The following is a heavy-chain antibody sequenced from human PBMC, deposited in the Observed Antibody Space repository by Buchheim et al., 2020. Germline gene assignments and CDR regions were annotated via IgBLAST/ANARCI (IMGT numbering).Heavy chain of an antibody. D-gene: IGHD6-13*01. V-gene: IGHV4-59*01. CDR2: IYYSGST. CDR3: ARVVSSSWFSYGMDV. J-gene: IGHJ6*02. CDR1: GGSISSYY. Sequence: QVQLQESGPGLVKPSETLSLTCTVSGGSISSYYWSWIRQPPGKGLEWIGYIYYSGSTHYNPSLKSRVTISVDTSKNQFSLKLSSVTAADTAVYYCARVVSSSWFSYGMDVWGQGTT.